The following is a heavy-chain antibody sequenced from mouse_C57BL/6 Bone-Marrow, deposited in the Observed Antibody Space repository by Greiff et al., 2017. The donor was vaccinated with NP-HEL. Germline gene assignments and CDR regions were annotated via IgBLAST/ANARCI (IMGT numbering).Heavy chain of an antibody. J-gene: IGHJ3*01. CDR2: IDPEDGET. Sequence: VQLKESGAELVKPGASVTLSCTASGFNIKDYYMHWVKPRTDHALAWIGRIDPEDGETQYATTFQGKATITADTSSNTAYLQLSSLTSEDTAVYYCARLYGSIPAYWGKGTLVTVSA. CDR1: GFNIKDYY. CDR3: ARLYGSIPAY. D-gene: IGHD1-1*01. V-gene: IGHV14-2*01.